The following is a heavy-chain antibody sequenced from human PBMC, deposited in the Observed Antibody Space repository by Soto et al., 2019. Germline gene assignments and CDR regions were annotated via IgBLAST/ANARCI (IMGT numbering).Heavy chain of an antibody. J-gene: IGHJ4*02. Sequence: KPSETLSLTCAVYGGSFSGYYWSWIRQPPGQGLEWIGEINHSGSTNYNPSLKSRVTISLDTSKNQFSLKLSSVTAADTAVYYCARGHYSDYWGQGTLVTVSS. CDR1: GGSFSGYY. CDR3: ARGHYSDY. V-gene: IGHV4-34*01. D-gene: IGHD2-21*01. CDR2: INHSGST.